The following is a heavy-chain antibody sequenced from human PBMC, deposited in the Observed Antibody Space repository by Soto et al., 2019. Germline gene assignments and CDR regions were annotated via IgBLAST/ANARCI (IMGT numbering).Heavy chain of an antibody. CDR1: GYSFTNYW. D-gene: IGHD3-16*02. Sequence: PGESLKISCKGSGYSFTNYWIGWVRQMPGKGLEWMGIIYPGDSDTRYSPSFQGQVTISADKSISTAYLQWSSLKASDTAMYYCARSYDYVWGSYRSPLDAFDIWGQGTMVTVSS. V-gene: IGHV5-51*01. CDR3: ARSYDYVWGSYRSPLDAFDI. J-gene: IGHJ3*02. CDR2: IYPGDSDT.